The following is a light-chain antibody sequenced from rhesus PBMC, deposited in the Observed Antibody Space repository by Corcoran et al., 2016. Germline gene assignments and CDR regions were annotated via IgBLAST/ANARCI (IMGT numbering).Light chain of an antibody. CDR1: QSISNR. J-gene: IGKJ3*01. Sequence: DIQMTQSPSSLSASVGDTVTITCRARQSISNRLAWNQQKPGKAPKLVIYKASTLQTGVPARFSGSGSGTDFTLTISSLQSEDFATYYCQHYGSREFTFGPGTKLDIK. CDR2: KAS. V-gene: IGKV1-22*01. CDR3: QHYGSREFT.